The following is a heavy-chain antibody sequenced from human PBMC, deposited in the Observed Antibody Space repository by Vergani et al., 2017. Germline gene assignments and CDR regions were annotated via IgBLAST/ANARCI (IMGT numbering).Heavy chain of an antibody. CDR2: INPSGGHT. CDR1: AYTFSNYY. V-gene: IGHV1-46*03. CDR3: ARGDYGILTGYRY. D-gene: IGHD3-9*01. J-gene: IGHJ4*02. Sequence: QVQVVQSGAEVKKSGASVKVSCTTSAYTFSNYYMHWVRQAPGQGLEWMGIINPSGGHTNYAQKFQGRVTMTRDTSTSTVYMELSSLRSEDTAIYYCARGDYGILTGYRYWGQGTMVTVSA.